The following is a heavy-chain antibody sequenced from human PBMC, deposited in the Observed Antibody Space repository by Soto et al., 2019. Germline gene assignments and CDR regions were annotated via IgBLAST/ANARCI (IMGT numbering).Heavy chain of an antibody. J-gene: IGHJ5*02. CDR2: TSYDESHQ. CDR3: AKDPTEWDSSGSFYVGPLDL. D-gene: IGHD3-22*01. CDR1: GFTFSRYG. V-gene: IGHV3-30*18. Sequence: QVQLVESGGGVVQPGRSLRLSCSASGFTFSRYGMHWVRQAPGRGPEWVAVTSYDESHQYYADSVKGRFTVSRDNSKNTLHLHMDNLRAEDTAVYYCAKDPTEWDSSGSFYVGPLDLWGQGTLVTVSS.